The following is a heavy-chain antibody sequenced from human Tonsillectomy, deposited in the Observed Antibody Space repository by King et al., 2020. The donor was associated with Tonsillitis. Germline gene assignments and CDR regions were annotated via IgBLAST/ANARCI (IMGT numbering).Heavy chain of an antibody. CDR3: ARDILGAADAFDI. CDR2: MYCSGST. V-gene: IGHV4-61*02. Sequence: VQLQESGPGLVKPSQTLSLTCTVSGGSISSGDYYWSWIRQPAGRGLEWIGRMYCSGSTYYNPSLNSRGTMSGDTSKNPFSLKLRSVTAADTAVYYCARDILGAADAFDIWGQGTMVTVSS. D-gene: IGHD6-13*01. CDR1: GGSISSGDYY. J-gene: IGHJ3*02.